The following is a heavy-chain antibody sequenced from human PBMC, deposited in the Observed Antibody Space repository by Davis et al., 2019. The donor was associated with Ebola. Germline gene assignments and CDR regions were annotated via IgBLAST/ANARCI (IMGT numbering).Heavy chain of an antibody. CDR2: IYYTGST. CDR3: ATNPPNLGAYAFDI. Sequence: PSETLSLTCIVSGRSISSNYWTWIRQPPGKGLEWIGYIYYTGSTNYNPSLKSRVTISLDTSMNQFSLKLSSVTAADTAIYYCATNPPNLGAYAFDIWGQGTMVTVSS. V-gene: IGHV4-59*08. J-gene: IGHJ3*02. D-gene: IGHD1-26*01. CDR1: GRSISSNY.